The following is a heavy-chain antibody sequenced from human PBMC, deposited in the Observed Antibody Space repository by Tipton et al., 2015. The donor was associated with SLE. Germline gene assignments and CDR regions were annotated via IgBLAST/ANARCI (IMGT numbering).Heavy chain of an antibody. CDR2: IYYSGST. CDR3: AVITGTYGDWYFDL. D-gene: IGHD1-7*01. V-gene: IGHV4-31*03. CDR1: GGSISSGDYY. Sequence: LSLTCSVSGGSISSGDYYWSWIRQHPGKGLEWIGYIYYSGSTYYNPSLKSRVTISVDTSKNQFSLKLSSVTAADTAVYYSAVITGTYGDWYFDLWGRGTLVTVSS. J-gene: IGHJ2*01.